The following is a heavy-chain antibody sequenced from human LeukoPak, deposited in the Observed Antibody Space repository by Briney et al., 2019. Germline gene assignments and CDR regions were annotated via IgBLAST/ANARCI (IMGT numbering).Heavy chain of an antibody. V-gene: IGHV1-18*01. CDR2: ISAYNGNT. CDR1: VHTFTSYG. J-gene: IGHJ3*02. D-gene: IGHD1-14*01. Sequence: APVNVSCKASVHTFTSYGISWVRQAPGQGLEWMGWISAYNGNTNYAQKLQGRVTMTTDTSTSTAYMELRSLRSDDTAVYYCARDLAPRFPRAGRAFDIWGQGTMVTVSS. CDR3: ARDLAPRFPRAGRAFDI.